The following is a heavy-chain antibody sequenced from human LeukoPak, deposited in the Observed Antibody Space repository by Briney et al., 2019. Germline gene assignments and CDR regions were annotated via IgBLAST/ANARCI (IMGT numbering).Heavy chain of an antibody. CDR1: GGSFSGYY. Sequence: KPSETLSLTCAVYGGSFSGYYWSWIRQPPGKGLEWIGEINHSGSTNYNPSLKSRVTISVDTSKNQFSLKLSSVTAADTAIYYCARRFGSGDYFDYWGQGTLVTVSS. CDR2: INHSGST. V-gene: IGHV4-34*01. J-gene: IGHJ4*02. D-gene: IGHD2-15*01. CDR3: ARRFGSGDYFDY.